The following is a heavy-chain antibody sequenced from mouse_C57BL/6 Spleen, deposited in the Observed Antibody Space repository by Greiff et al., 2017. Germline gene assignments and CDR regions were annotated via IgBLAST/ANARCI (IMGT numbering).Heavy chain of an antibody. CDR3: ASDSSGAWFAY. Sequence: VQLKQPGPELVKPGASVKISCKASGYSFTDYNMNWVKQSNGKSLEWIGVINPNYGTTSYNQKFKGKATLTVDQSSSTAYMQHNSLTSEDSAVDYCASDSSGAWFAYWGQGTLVTVSA. CDR1: GYSFTDYN. J-gene: IGHJ3*01. D-gene: IGHD3-2*02. CDR2: INPNYGTT. V-gene: IGHV1-39*01.